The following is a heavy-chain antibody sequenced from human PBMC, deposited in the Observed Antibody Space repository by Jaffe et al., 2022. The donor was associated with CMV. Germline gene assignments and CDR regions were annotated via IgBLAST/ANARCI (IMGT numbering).Heavy chain of an antibody. V-gene: IGHV1-18*04. Sequence: QVQLVQSGAEVKKPGASVKVSCKASGYTFTSYGISWVRQAPGQGLEWMGWISAYNGNTNYAQKLQGRVTMTTDTSTSTAYMELRSLRSDDTAVYYCARETDYYDSSGYYHDLDYWGQGTLVTVSS. CDR2: ISAYNGNT. J-gene: IGHJ4*02. CDR3: ARETDYYDSSGYYHDLDY. D-gene: IGHD3-22*01. CDR1: GYTFTSYG.